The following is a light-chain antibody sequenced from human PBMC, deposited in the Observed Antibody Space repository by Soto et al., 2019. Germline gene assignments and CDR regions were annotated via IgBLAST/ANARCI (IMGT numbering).Light chain of an antibody. CDR3: QQYGSSLPIT. J-gene: IGKJ5*01. V-gene: IGKV3-20*01. CDR1: QSVSSSY. Sequence: EIVLTHSPGTLSLSPGEGATLSCRASQSVSSSYLAWYQQKPGQAPRLLIYGASSRATGIPDRFSGSGSGTDFTLTISRLEPEDFAVYYCQQYGSSLPITFGQGTRLEIK. CDR2: GAS.